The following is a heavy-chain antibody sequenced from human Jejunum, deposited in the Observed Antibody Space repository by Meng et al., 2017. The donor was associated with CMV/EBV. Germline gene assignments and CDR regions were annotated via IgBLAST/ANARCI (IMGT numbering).Heavy chain of an antibody. D-gene: IGHD1-26*01. V-gene: IGHV1-18*01. J-gene: IGHJ4*02. CDR3: AREADGATFDY. CDR2: ISGYNGNT. Sequence: VQAGAEVQKPGAAVKVSCNASGYTFTSYGISWVRQAPGQGLEWMGWISGYNGNTNYAQKLQGRVTMTTDTSTSTAYMELRSLRSDDTAVYYCAREADGATFDYWGQGTLVTVSS. CDR1: GYTFTSYG.